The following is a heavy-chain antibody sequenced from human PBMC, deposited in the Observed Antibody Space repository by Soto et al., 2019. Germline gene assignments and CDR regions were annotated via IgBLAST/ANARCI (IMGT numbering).Heavy chain of an antibody. Sequence: SGPTLVNPTQTLTLTCTFSGFSLSTSGVGVGWIRQPPGKALEWLALIYWDDDKRYSPSLKSRLTITKDTSTNQVVLTMTNMDPVDTATYYCAHSFIACYYDSSGSNWLVTWGQGTLVAVSS. V-gene: IGHV2-5*02. D-gene: IGHD3-22*01. CDR3: AHSFIACYYDSSGSNWLVT. J-gene: IGHJ5*02. CDR2: IYWDDDK. CDR1: GFSLSTSGVG.